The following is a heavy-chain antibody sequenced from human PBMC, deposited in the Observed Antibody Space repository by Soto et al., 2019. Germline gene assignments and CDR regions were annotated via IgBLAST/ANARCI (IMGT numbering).Heavy chain of an antibody. V-gene: IGHV3-30*18. CDR3: AKDWEQQLAYGMDV. Sequence: VQLVESGGGLVKPGGSLRLSCAASGFTFSNAWMSWVRQAPGKGLEWVAVISYDGSNKYYADSVKGRFTISRDNSKNTLYLQMNSLRAEDTAVYYCAKDWEQQLAYGMDVWGQGTTVTVSS. J-gene: IGHJ6*02. CDR2: ISYDGSNK. CDR1: GFTFSNAW. D-gene: IGHD6-13*01.